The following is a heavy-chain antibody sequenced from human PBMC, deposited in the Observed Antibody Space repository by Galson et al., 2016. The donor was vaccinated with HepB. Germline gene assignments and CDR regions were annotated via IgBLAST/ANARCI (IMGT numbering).Heavy chain of an antibody. CDR1: GGSISSSDW. J-gene: IGHJ5*02. CDR3: ARRWADPPYSDP. Sequence: LTCTVSGGSISSSDWWTWVRQSPGKGLEWIGEIYHSGSTNYNPSLMSRVTMSVDKSKNQFSLKLTSVTAADAAVYYCARRWADPPYSDPWGQGTLVTVSS. CDR2: IYHSGST. V-gene: IGHV4-4*02. D-gene: IGHD1-26*01.